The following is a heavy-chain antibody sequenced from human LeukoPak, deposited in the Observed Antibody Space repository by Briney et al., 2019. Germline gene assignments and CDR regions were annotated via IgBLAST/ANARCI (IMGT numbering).Heavy chain of an antibody. CDR3: AIIVEMATMVDY. D-gene: IGHD5-24*01. V-gene: IGHV3-21*01. CDR2: ISSSSSYI. CDR1: GFTFSSYS. J-gene: IGHJ4*02. Sequence: GGSLRLSCAASGFTFSSYSMNWVRQAPGKGLEWVSSISSSSSYIYYADSVKGRFTISRDNAKNSLYLQMNSLRAEDTAVYYCAIIVEMATMVDYWGQGTLVTVSS.